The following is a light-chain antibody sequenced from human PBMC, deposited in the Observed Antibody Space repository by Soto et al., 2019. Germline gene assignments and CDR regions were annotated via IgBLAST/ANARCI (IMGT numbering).Light chain of an antibody. V-gene: IGKV4-1*01. CDR1: QSILHSSNNKIC. J-gene: IGKJ1*01. CDR3: QQYYSIPWT. Sequence: DIVMTQSPDSLALSLGERATINCKSSQSILHSSNNKICLAWYQQKPGQPPKVLIYWASNRESGVPDRFSGSGAVTDFTLTISSLQAEDVAVYYCQQYYSIPWTFGQGTKVEIK. CDR2: WAS.